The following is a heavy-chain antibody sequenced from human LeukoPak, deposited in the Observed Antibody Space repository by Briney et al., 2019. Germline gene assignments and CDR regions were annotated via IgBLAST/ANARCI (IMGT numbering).Heavy chain of an antibody. D-gene: IGHD3-9*01. CDR3: ARIDILTGYPVDY. CDR1: GGSISSGSYY. V-gene: IGHV4-61*02. J-gene: IGHJ4*02. Sequence: TLSLTCTVSGGSISSGSYYWSWIRQPAGEGLEWIGRIYTSGSTNYNPSLKSRVTISVDTSKNQFSLKLSSVTAADTAVYYCARIDILTGYPVDYWGQGTLVTVSS. CDR2: IYTSGST.